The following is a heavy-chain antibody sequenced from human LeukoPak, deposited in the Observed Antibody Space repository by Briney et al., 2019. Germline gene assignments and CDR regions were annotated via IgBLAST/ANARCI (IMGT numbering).Heavy chain of an antibody. D-gene: IGHD6-6*01. CDR1: GYTFTGYY. V-gene: IGHV1-2*02. Sequence: ASVKVSCKSSGYTFTGYYMHWVRQAPGQGLEWMGWINPNSGGTNYAQKFQGRVTMTRDTSISTAYMELSRLRSDDTAVYYCARDIVAALPPSFYYYYMDVWGKGTTVTVSS. CDR2: INPNSGGT. CDR3: ARDIVAALPPSFYYYYMDV. J-gene: IGHJ6*03.